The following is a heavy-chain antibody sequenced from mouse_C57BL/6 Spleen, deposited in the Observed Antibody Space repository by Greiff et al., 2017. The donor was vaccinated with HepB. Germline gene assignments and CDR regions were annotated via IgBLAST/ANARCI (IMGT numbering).Heavy chain of an antibody. J-gene: IGHJ3*01. CDR1: GYTFTSYW. CDR3: ARRDGSSSWFAY. CDR2: IDPSDSYT. Sequence: VQLQQPGAELVKPGASVKLSCKASGYTFTSYWMQWVKQRPGQGLEWIGEIDPSDSYTNYNQKFKGKATLTVGTSSSTAYMQLRSLTSEDSAVDYCARRDGSSSWFAYWGQGTLVTVSA. D-gene: IGHD1-1*01. V-gene: IGHV1-50*01.